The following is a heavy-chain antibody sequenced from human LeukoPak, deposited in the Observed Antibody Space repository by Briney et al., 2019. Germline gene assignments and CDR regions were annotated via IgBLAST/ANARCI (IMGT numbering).Heavy chain of an antibody. CDR3: ARGGRYCSGGSCEGLLGY. D-gene: IGHD2-15*01. CDR2: IYTSGST. J-gene: IGHJ4*02. Sequence: PSQTLSLTCTVSGYSISSDYYWGWIRQPAGKGLEWIGRIYTSGSTNYNPSLKSRVTMSVDTSKNQFSLKLSSVTAADTAVYYCARGGRYCSGGSCEGLLGYWGQGTLVTVSS. CDR1: GYSISSDYY. V-gene: IGHV4-61*02.